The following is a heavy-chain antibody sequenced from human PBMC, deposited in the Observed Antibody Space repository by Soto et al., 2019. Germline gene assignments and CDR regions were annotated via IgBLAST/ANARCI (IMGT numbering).Heavy chain of an antibody. CDR3: PTEEVEEWLVRVGDRFDH. D-gene: IGHD6-19*01. Sequence: EVQLVESGGGLVKPGGSLRLSCAASGFTLSNAWMSWVRQAPGKGPEWVGRIKSTTDGGTKDYTAPVIGRFTISKNDSKNTLYLQMNSLKTEDTAVYYCPTEEVEEWLVRVGDRFDHWGQGTLVTVSS. J-gene: IGHJ5*02. V-gene: IGHV3-15*01. CDR1: GFTLSNAW. CDR2: IKSTTDGGTK.